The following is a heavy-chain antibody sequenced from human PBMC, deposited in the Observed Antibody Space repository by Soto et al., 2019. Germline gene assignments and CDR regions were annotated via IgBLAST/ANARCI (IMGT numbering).Heavy chain of an antibody. CDR3: ASARGSYGMDV. D-gene: IGHD6-6*01. J-gene: IGHJ6*02. Sequence: QVQLQESGPGLVKPSQTLSLTCTVSGDSVSGGYYWSCVRQRPRKGLEWIGYVSPIGTPYYIPSLNSRVSISIDKSKNQLSLEVRYVTAADTAIYYCASARGSYGMDVWGQGTTVTVSS. CDR1: GDSVSGGYY. V-gene: IGHV4-31*03. CDR2: VSPIGTP.